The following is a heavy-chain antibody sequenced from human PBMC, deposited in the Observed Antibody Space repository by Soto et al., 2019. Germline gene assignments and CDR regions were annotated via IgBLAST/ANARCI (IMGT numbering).Heavy chain of an antibody. V-gene: IGHV3-30-3*01. CDR2: ISYDGSNK. J-gene: IGHJ6*02. Sequence: PGGSLRLSCAASGFTFSSYAMHWVRQAPGKGLEWVAVISYDGSNKYYADSVKGRFTISRDNSKSTLYLQMNSLRAEDTAVYYCARGPYCTNGVCSSDYYYGMDVWGQGTTVTVSS. CDR1: GFTFSSYA. CDR3: ARGPYCTNGVCSSDYYYGMDV. D-gene: IGHD2-8*01.